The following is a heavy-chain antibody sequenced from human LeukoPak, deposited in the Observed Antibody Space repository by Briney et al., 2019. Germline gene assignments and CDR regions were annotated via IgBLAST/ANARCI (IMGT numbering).Heavy chain of an antibody. CDR2: IYHSGST. J-gene: IGHJ4*02. Sequence: PSETLSLACTVSGYSISSGYYWGWIRQPPGKGLEWIGSIYHSGSTYYNPSLKSRVTISVDTSKNQFSLKLSSVTAADTAVYYCAHSSNTVSPFDYWGQRTLVTVSS. V-gene: IGHV4-38-2*02. CDR1: GYSISSGYY. D-gene: IGHD4-17*01. CDR3: AHSSNTVSPFDY.